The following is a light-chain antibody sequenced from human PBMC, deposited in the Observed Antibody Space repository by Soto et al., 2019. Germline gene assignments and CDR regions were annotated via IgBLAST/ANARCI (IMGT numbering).Light chain of an antibody. CDR1: QSVSTN. CDR3: QQYSSSPS. V-gene: IGKV3-15*01. Sequence: EIVMTQSPTNLSVSPGERATLSCRASQSVSTNLAWYQQKPGQVPSLLIYGASTRASGIPARFSGSGSGTEFTLTIGSLQSEDFAVYYCQQYSSSPSFGQGTRLEMK. CDR2: GAS. J-gene: IGKJ5*01.